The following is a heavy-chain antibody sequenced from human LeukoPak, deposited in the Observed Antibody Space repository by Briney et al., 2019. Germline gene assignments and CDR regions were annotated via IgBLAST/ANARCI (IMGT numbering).Heavy chain of an antibody. J-gene: IGHJ5*02. Sequence: GGSMRLSCAASGFIFTDYWMHWVRQAPGKELVWVARIRGDGRATTYADSVKGRFTISRDNSKNTLYLQMNSLRAEDTAVYYCAKAPGTTVWFDPWGQGTLVTVSS. V-gene: IGHV3-74*01. D-gene: IGHD1-7*01. CDR3: AKAPGTTVWFDP. CDR1: GFIFTDYW. CDR2: IRGDGRAT.